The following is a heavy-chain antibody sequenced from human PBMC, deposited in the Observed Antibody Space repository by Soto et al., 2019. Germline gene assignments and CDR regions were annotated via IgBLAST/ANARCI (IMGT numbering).Heavy chain of an antibody. V-gene: IGHV1-69*13. CDR2: IIPMFGSA. CDR3: ARGTRDCSTTSCYSPQGYYRHDMDV. J-gene: IGHJ6*02. Sequence: ASVKVSCKASGGTFSSYAISWVRQAPGQGLEWMRGIIPMFGSATYGQKFRGRVTITADESTSTAYMDLSSLRSEDSALYYCARGTRDCSTTSCYSPQGYYRHDMDVWGPGTTVTVS. CDR1: GGTFSSYA. D-gene: IGHD2-2*01.